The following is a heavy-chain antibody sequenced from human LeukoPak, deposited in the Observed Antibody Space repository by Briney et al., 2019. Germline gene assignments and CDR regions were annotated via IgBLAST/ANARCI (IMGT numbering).Heavy chain of an antibody. V-gene: IGHV3-30*18. CDR2: ISYDGSNK. Sequence: GGSLRLSCAASGFTFSSYGMHWVRQAPGKGLEWVAVISYDGSNKYYADSVKGRFTISRDNSKNTLYLQMNSLRAEDTAVYYCAKGEMPLIWGQGTMVTVSS. CDR3: AKGEMPLI. CDR1: GFTFSSYG. J-gene: IGHJ3*02. D-gene: IGHD5-24*01.